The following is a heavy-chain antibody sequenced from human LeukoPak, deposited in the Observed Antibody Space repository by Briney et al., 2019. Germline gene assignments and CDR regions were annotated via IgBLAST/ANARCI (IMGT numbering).Heavy chain of an antibody. CDR1: GFTVSSYA. Sequence: QAGGSLRLSCAASGFTVSSYAMSWVRQAPGKGLEWVSAISVSGGSTYYADSVKGRFTISRDNSKNTLYLQMNSLRAEDTAVYYCAKVGWSCYEFDYWGQGPLVTVSS. CDR3: AKVGWSCYEFDY. J-gene: IGHJ4*02. CDR2: ISVSGGST. D-gene: IGHD3-3*01. V-gene: IGHV3-23*01.